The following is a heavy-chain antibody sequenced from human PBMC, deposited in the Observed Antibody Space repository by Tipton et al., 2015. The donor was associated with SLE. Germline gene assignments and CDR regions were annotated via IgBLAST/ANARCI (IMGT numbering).Heavy chain of an antibody. Sequence: GLVKPSETLSLTCAVYGGSFSGYYWSWIRQPPGKGLEWIGEINHSGSTNYNPSLKSRVTISVDTSKNQFSLKLSSVTAADTAVYYCAITALRGLRYYYYGMDVWGQGTTVTVSS. CDR3: AITALRGLRYYYYGMDV. CDR1: GGSFSGYY. V-gene: IGHV4-34*01. CDR2: INHSGST. J-gene: IGHJ6*02. D-gene: IGHD5-18*01.